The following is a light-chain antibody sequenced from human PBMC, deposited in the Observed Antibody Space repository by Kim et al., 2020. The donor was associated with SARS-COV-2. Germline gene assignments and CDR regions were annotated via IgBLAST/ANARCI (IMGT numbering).Light chain of an antibody. J-gene: IGKJ1*01. CDR3: QQYNSIGT. Sequence: SASVGDRVTITRLASQSISSWLAWYQQKPGKAPKLLIYDASSWEGGVPSRFSGSGCGTEFTLTISSLQPDDFATYYCQQYNSIGTFGQGTKV. CDR2: DAS. CDR1: QSISSW. V-gene: IGKV1-5*01.